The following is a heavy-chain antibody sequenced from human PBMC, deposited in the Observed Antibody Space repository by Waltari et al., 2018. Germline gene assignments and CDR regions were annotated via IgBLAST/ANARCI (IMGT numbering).Heavy chain of an antibody. Sequence: QVQLVQSGAEVKKPGSSVKVSCKASGGTFSSYAISWVRQAPGQGLEWMGGIIPIFGTADYAQKCQGRGTITTEESTSTAYMELSSLRSEDTAVYYGARDGYNYGKDAFDIWGQGTMVTVSS. D-gene: IGHD5-12*01. J-gene: IGHJ3*02. CDR3: ARDGYNYGKDAFDI. V-gene: IGHV1-69*05. CDR1: GGTFSSYA. CDR2: IIPIFGTA.